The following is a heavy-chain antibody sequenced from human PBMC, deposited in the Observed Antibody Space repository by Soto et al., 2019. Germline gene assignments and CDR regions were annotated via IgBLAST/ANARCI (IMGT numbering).Heavy chain of an antibody. V-gene: IGHV3-23*01. Sequence: EVQLLESGGGLVQPGGSLRLSCAASEFTFSSYAMSWVRQAPGKGLEWVSGISGSGGSTYYADSVKGRFTISRDNSKNTLYLQMKSLRAEDTAVYYCAKDTISGWSYNWFDPWGQGTLVTVSS. CDR3: AKDTISGWSYNWFDP. D-gene: IGHD6-19*01. CDR2: ISGSGGST. CDR1: EFTFSSYA. J-gene: IGHJ5*02.